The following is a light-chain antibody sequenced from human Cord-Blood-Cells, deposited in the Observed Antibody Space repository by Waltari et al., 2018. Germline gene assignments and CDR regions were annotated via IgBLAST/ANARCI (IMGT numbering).Light chain of an antibody. CDR3: CSYAGSYPVV. CDR2: YVS. Sequence: QSALTQPRSVSGSPGQSVTLSCTGNSSVVVGYHYVSWYQQHPGKAPKLMIYYVSKRPSGVPDRFSGSKSCNTASLTISGLQAEDEADYYCCSYAGSYPVVFGGGTKLTVL. V-gene: IGLV2-11*01. CDR1: SSVVVGYHY. J-gene: IGLJ2*01.